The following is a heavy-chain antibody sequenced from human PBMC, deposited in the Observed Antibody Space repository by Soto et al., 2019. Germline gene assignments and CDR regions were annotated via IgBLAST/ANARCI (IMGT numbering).Heavy chain of an antibody. J-gene: IGHJ4*02. Sequence: PSETLSLTCTLSGGSISSGDYYWSWIRQPPGKGLEWIGYIYYSGSTYYNPSLKSRVTISVDTSKNPFSLKLSSVTAADTAVYYCARVVPTDYGGNSDYFDYWGQGTLVTVS. D-gene: IGHD4-17*01. CDR3: ARVVPTDYGGNSDYFDY. CDR2: IYYSGST. V-gene: IGHV4-30-4*01. CDR1: GGSISSGDYY.